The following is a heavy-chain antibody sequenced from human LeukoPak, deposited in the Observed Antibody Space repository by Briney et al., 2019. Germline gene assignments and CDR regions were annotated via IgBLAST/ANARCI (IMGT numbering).Heavy chain of an antibody. Sequence: GGSLRLSCAASGFAFSSYGMHWVRQAPGKGLEWVSYIHYDSSTEDYADSVKGRFTISRDNSKNTLYLQMNSLRAEDTAVYYCAKDPDYYGSGDYYYYRDVWGKGTTVTISS. J-gene: IGHJ6*03. CDR1: GFAFSSYG. V-gene: IGHV3-30*02. CDR3: AKDPDYYGSGDYYYYRDV. D-gene: IGHD3-10*01. CDR2: IHYDSSTE.